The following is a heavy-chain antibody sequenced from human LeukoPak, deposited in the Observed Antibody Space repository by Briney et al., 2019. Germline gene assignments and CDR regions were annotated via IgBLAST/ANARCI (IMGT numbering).Heavy chain of an antibody. D-gene: IGHD6-25*01. CDR3: ARPPSSGGSYYYYGMDV. J-gene: IGHJ6*02. Sequence: GASVKVSCKASGYTFTSYAMHWVRQAPGQRLEWMGWINAGNGNTKYSQKFQGRVTITRDTSASTAYMELSSLRSEDTAVYYCARPPSSGGSYYYYGMDVWGQGTTVTVSS. CDR2: INAGNGNT. CDR1: GYTFTSYA. V-gene: IGHV1-3*01.